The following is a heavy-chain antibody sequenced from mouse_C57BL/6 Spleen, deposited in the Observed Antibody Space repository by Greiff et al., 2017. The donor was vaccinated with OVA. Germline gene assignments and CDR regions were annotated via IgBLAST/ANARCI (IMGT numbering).Heavy chain of an antibody. V-gene: IGHV1-55*01. D-gene: IGHD4-1*01. Sequence: VQLQESGAELVKPGASVKMSCKASGYTFTSYWITWVKQRPGQGLEWIGDIYPGSGSTNYNEKFKSKATLTVDTSSSTAYMQLSSLTSEDSAVYYCARGGVTGSAWFAYWGQGTLVTVSA. CDR3: ARGGVTGSAWFAY. CDR2: IYPGSGST. J-gene: IGHJ3*01. CDR1: GYTFTSYW.